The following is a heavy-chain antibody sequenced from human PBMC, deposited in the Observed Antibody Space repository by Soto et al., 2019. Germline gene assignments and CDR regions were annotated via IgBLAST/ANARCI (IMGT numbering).Heavy chain of an antibody. V-gene: IGHV3-23*01. D-gene: IGHD1-26*01. CDR2: VSGSGGST. CDR3: ARASGRFTFDIDY. J-gene: IGHJ4*02. CDR1: GCTFSSFA. Sequence: PGGPMRLSCAASGCTFSSFARSWVRQTPGKGLEWVAHVSGSGGSTYYADSVKGRLTISRDNSKNTLYLQMNSLRAEDTAVFYCARASGRFTFDIDYWGQGALVTVSS.